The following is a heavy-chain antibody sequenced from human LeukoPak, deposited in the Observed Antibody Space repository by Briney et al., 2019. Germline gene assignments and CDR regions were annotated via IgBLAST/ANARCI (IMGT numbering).Heavy chain of an antibody. CDR3: TRLEMATTPANWFDP. D-gene: IGHD5-24*01. CDR2: IRSKANSYAT. Sequence: GGSLRLSCAASGFSFSGSAMHWVRQASGKGLEWVGRIRSKANSYATAYAASVKGRFTISRDDSKNTAYLQMNSLKTEDTAVYYYTRLEMATTPANWFDPWGQGTLVTVSS. J-gene: IGHJ5*02. CDR1: GFSFSGSA. V-gene: IGHV3-73*01.